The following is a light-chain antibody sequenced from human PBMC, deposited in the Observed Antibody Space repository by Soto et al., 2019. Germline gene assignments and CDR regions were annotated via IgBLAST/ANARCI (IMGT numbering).Light chain of an antibody. J-gene: IGKJ1*01. CDR2: KTS. Sequence: DIQMTQTPYTLYASVGDRVTITSRASQSIGVWLAWYQQKPGTAPKLLIYKTSTLDSGVPLRFSGSGSGTEFTLTISSLQPDDFATYYCQPYINYFRTFGQGTKV. CDR1: QSIGVW. V-gene: IGKV1-5*03. CDR3: QPYINYFRT.